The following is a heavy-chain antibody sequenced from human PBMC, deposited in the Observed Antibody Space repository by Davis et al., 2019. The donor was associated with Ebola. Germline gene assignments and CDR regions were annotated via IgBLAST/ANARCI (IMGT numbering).Heavy chain of an antibody. Sequence: GESLKISCAASGFIFSNYAMHWVRQAPGKGLEWVSAISGSGGSTYYADSVKGRFTISRDNSKNTVYLQMNSLRAEDTAVYYCAIGWFGEEGLVFDYWGQGTLVTVSS. CDR2: ISGSGGST. D-gene: IGHD3-10*01. CDR3: AIGWFGEEGLVFDY. J-gene: IGHJ4*02. CDR1: GFIFSNYA. V-gene: IGHV3-23*01.